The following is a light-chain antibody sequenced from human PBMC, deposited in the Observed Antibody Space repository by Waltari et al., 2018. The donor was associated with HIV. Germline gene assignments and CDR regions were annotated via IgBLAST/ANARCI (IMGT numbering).Light chain of an antibody. V-gene: IGLV1-51*01. CDR2: DNN. CDR3: GTWDSSLSAGV. Sequence: QSVLPQPPSVSAAPGQKVTISCSGSSSHIGNNYVSWYQQLPGTAPKLLIYDNNKRPSGIPDRFSGSKSGTSATLGITGLQTGDEADYYCGTWDSSLSAGVFGGGTKLTVL. J-gene: IGLJ3*02. CDR1: SSHIGNNY.